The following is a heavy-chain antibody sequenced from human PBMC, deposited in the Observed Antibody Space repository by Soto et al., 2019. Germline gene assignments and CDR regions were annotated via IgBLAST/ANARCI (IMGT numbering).Heavy chain of an antibody. CDR2: IYYRPKWFH. V-gene: IGHV6-1*01. CDR1: GDSVSSNGAC. J-gene: IGHJ6*02. CDR3: ARVHCSAGTCLDGLDF. Sequence: PSPTLSLTCVISGDSVSSNGACWNWIRQSPSRGLQWLGRIYYRPKWFHDYAASVESRMAINPDTSRNQFSLQLNYVTPEDTAVYYCARVHCSAGTCLDGLDFWGQGTTVTVSS. D-gene: IGHD2-15*01.